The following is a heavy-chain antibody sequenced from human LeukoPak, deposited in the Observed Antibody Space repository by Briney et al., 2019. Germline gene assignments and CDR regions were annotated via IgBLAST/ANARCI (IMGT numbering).Heavy chain of an antibody. CDR3: ARDPSNTSGWYIYFDF. D-gene: IGHD6-19*01. CDR1: GYSFTHYA. CDR2: ISTYNGDT. V-gene: IGHV1-18*01. J-gene: IGHJ4*02. Sequence: GASAKVSCKTSGYSFTHYAISWVRQAPGQGLEWMGWISTYNGDTKYAQRLQGRFTMTSDTSTSTVYMELRSLTSDDTAVYYCARDPSNTSGWYIYFDFWGQGTLVTVSS.